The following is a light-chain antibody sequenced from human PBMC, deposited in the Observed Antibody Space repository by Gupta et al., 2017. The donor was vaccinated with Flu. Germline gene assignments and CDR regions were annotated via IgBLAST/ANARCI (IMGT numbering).Light chain of an antibody. V-gene: IGKV1-6*01. Sequence: AIQMTQSPSSLSASVGDRVTITCRASQGIRNDLGWYQQKPGKAPKLLISGASTLQSGVPSRFSGSGSGTDFTLTISSLQPEDFATYYCLQDYNYPRTFGQETKVEIK. J-gene: IGKJ1*01. CDR2: GAS. CDR1: QGIRND. CDR3: LQDYNYPRT.